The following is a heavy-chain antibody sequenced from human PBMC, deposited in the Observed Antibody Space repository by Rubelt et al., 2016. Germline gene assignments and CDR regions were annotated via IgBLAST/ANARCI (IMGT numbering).Heavy chain of an antibody. CDR1: GFSFSSHG. V-gene: IGHV3-30*02. CDR3: AKDRHIYGSSPFDY. D-gene: IGHD5-18*01. Sequence: GGSLRLSCAASGFSFSSHGMNWVRQAPGRGLEWVAFILYDGSDKKYGDSVKGRFTISRDNYKNTLYLQMNSLRAEDTAVYYCAKDRHIYGSSPFDYWGQGTLVTVSS. CDR2: ILYDGSDK. J-gene: IGHJ4*02.